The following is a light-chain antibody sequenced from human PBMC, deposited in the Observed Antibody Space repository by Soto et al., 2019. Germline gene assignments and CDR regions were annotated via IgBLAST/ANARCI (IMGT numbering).Light chain of an antibody. J-gene: IGLJ1*01. V-gene: IGLV2-14*01. Sequence: QSVLTQPASVSGSPGQSITISCTGTSSDVGAYNFVSWYQQHPGKAPKLMIYEVSNRPSGVSNRVSGSKPGNTASLTISGVQAEDEADYYCNSYTSSGARVFRTGTKVTVL. CDR1: SSDVGAYNF. CDR3: NSYTSSGARV. CDR2: EVS.